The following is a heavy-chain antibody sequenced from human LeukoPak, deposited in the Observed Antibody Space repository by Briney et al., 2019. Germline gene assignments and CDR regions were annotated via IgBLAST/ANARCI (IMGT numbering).Heavy chain of an antibody. J-gene: IGHJ4*02. V-gene: IGHV1-24*01. Sequence: SGNLSCKASGYTFTCYYMHLVRQPPATGHEGMGGFDAEDGKTIYAHKFQGRVTMTEDTSTDTAYMELSSLRSEDTAVYYCATDPGSSWLLDYWGQGTLVTVSS. CDR3: ATDPGSSWLLDY. CDR2: FDAEDGKT. D-gene: IGHD6-13*01. CDR1: GYTFTCYY.